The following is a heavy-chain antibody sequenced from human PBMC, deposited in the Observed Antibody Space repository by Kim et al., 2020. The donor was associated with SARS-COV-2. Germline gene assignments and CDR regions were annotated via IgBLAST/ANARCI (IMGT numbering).Heavy chain of an antibody. CDR1: GGSISSSSYY. V-gene: IGHV4-39*01. Sequence: SDTLSLTCTVSGGSISSSSYYWGWIRQPPGKGLEWIGSIYYSGSTYYNPSLKSRVTISVDTSKNQFSLKLSSVTAADTAVYYCARHPLGTYDFWSGYYEPHLNWFDPWGQGTLVTVSS. D-gene: IGHD3-3*01. J-gene: IGHJ5*02. CDR2: IYYSGST. CDR3: ARHPLGTYDFWSGYYEPHLNWFDP.